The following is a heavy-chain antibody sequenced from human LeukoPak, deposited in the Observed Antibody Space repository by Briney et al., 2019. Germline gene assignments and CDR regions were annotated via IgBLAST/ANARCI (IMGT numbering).Heavy chain of an antibody. D-gene: IGHD3-10*01. CDR2: ISGSGGST. V-gene: IGHV3-23*01. CDR3: ANQDVLLWFGELLSSGY. J-gene: IGHJ4*02. Sequence: GGSLRLSCAASGFTFSSYAMSWFRQAPGKGLEWVSAISGSGGSTYYADSVKGRFTISRDNSKNTLYLQMNSLRAEDTAVYYCANQDVLLWFGELLSSGYWGQGTLVTVSS. CDR1: GFTFSSYA.